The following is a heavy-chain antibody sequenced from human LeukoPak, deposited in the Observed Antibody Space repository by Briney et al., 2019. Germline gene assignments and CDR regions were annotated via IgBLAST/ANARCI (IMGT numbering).Heavy chain of an antibody. CDR1: GYSFVSHG. Sequence: ASVKVSCKASGYSFVSHGISWVRQAPGQGLEWLGWISPYKGTTTYAQNLQGRVALTTDTSTGTAYMELRNLRFDDTAVYFCARDIAAAGRQFDPWGQGTLVTVSS. V-gene: IGHV1-18*01. D-gene: IGHD6-13*01. CDR2: ISPYKGTT. CDR3: ARDIAAAGRQFDP. J-gene: IGHJ5*02.